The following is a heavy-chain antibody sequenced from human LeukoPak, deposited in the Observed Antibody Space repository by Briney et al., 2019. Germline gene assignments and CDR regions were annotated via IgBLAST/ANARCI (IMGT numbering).Heavy chain of an antibody. D-gene: IGHD3-22*01. Sequence: GGSLRLSCAASGFTFSSYSMNWVRQAPGKGLEWVSSISSSSSYIYYADSVKGRFTISRDNAKNSLYLQMNSLRAEDTAVYYCAVTRVDYYDSSGYYERAFDIWGQGTMVTVSS. CDR2: ISSSSSYI. CDR1: GFTFSSYS. J-gene: IGHJ3*02. V-gene: IGHV3-21*01. CDR3: AVTRVDYYDSSGYYERAFDI.